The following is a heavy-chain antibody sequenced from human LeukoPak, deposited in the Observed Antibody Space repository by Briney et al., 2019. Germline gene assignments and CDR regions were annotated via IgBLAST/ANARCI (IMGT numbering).Heavy chain of an antibody. V-gene: IGHV4-34*01. CDR3: ARSVRDYYDSSGYYQR. CDR2: INHSGST. D-gene: IGHD3-22*01. J-gene: IGHJ4*02. Sequence: SETLSLTCAVYGGSFSGYYWSWIRQPPGKGLEWIGEINHSGSTNYNPSLKSRVTISVDTSKNQFSLKLSSVTAADTAVYYCARSVRDYYDSSGYYQRWGQGTLVTVSS. CDR1: GGSFSGYY.